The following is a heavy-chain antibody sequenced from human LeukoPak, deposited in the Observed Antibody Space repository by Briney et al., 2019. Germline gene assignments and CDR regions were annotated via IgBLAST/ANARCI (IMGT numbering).Heavy chain of an antibody. CDR1: GGSISSYY. J-gene: IGHJ4*02. V-gene: IGHV4-59*08. CDR3: AGHHPRNTVDF. D-gene: IGHD2/OR15-2a*01. CDR2: ISDIGSI. Sequence: PSETLPLTCTVSGGSISSYYWSWVRQPPGKGLEWIAYISDIGSINYNPSLKSRVTISLDTSKNQFSLKLSSVTAADTAVYYCAGHHPRNTVDFWGQGTLVTVSS.